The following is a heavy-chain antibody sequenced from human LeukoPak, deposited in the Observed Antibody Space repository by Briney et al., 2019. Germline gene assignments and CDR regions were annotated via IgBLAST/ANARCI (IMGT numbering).Heavy chain of an antibody. CDR2: IYYSGST. CDR1: GGSISSSSYY. D-gene: IGHD6-13*01. Sequence: PSETLSLTCTVSGGSISSSSYYWGWIRQPPGKGLEWIGSIYYSGSTYYNPSLKSRVTISVDTSKNQFSLELSSVTAADTAVYYCARHLTICNSSSCPGGYYYYGMDVWGQGTTVTVSS. J-gene: IGHJ6*02. CDR3: ARHLTICNSSSCPGGYYYYGMDV. V-gene: IGHV4-39*01.